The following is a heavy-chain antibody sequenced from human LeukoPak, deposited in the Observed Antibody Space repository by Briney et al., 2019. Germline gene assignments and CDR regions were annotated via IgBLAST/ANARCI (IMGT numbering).Heavy chain of an antibody. CDR3: ARSSRDGYDLIDYMDV. J-gene: IGHJ6*03. D-gene: IGHD5-24*01. Sequence: GGSLRLSCAASGFTFSSYWMSWVRQAPGKGLEWVANIKPDGSEEHYVDSVKGRFTISRDNARKSLYLQMNSLRAEDTAVYYCARSSRDGYDLIDYMDVWGKGTTVTVSS. CDR2: IKPDGSEE. V-gene: IGHV3-7*01. CDR1: GFTFSSYW.